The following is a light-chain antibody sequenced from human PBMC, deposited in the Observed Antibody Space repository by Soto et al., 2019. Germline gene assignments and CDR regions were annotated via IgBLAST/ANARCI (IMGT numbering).Light chain of an antibody. Sequence: ESVLTQSPVTLSLSPGERATLACMAGQSVSSTYLAWYQQKSGQAPXLXXYGASKRATGIPDRFSGGGSGADFTLTISSLEPEDFAAYDGQRYGRSLPITFGQGTRLEIK. CDR1: QSVSSTY. V-gene: IGKV3-20*01. CDR2: GAS. CDR3: QRYGRSLPIT. J-gene: IGKJ5*01.